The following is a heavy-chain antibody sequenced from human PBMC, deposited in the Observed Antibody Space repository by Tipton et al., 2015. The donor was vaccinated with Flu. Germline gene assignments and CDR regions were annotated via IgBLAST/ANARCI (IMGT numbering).Heavy chain of an antibody. V-gene: IGHV3-33*01. D-gene: IGHD1-26*01. Sequence: SLRLSCAASGFTFSSYGMHWVRQAPGKGLEWVAVIWYDGSNKYYADSVKGRFTISRDNSKNTLYLQMNSLRAEDTAVYYCARAGSGSYLRGDAFDIWGQGTMVTVSS. CDR1: GFTFSSYG. CDR3: ARAGSGSYLRGDAFDI. J-gene: IGHJ3*02. CDR2: IWYDGSNK.